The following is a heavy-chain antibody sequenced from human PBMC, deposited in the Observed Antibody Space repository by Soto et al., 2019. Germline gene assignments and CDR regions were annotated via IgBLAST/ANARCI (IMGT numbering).Heavy chain of an antibody. CDR1: GFTFSSYS. J-gene: IGHJ4*02. Sequence: GGSLRLSCAASGFTFSSYSMSWVRQAPGKGPEWVSGFRTGGDDGTTYYTDSVKGRFTISRDNSKNTLFLQMNSLRVEDTAIYYCAKKVNSGPGSQYFDYWGQGTLVTVSS. V-gene: IGHV3-23*01. CDR2: FRTGGDDGTT. D-gene: IGHD3-10*01. CDR3: AKKVNSGPGSQYFDY.